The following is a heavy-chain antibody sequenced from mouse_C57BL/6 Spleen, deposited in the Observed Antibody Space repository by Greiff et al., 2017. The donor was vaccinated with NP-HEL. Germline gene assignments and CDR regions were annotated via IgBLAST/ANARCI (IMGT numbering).Heavy chain of an antibody. CDR3: STGYGYSYYFDY. Sequence: VQLQQSGAELVRPGASVKLSCTASGFNIKDDYMHWVKQRPEQGLEWIGWIDPENGDTEYTSKFQGKATITADTSSNTAYLQLSSLTSEDTAVYYGSTGYGYSYYFDYWGQGTTLTVSS. J-gene: IGHJ2*01. CDR1: GFNIKDDY. CDR2: IDPENGDT. D-gene: IGHD2-2*01. V-gene: IGHV14-4*01.